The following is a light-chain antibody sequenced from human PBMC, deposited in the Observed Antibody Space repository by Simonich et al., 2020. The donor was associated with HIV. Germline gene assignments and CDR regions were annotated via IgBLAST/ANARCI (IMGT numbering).Light chain of an antibody. CDR1: QSVSSN. CDR2: GAS. CDR3: QHYNNWPFT. Sequence: EIVMTQSPATLSVSPGERATLSCRASQSVSSNLAWYQQKPGQAPRLLIYGASTRATGIPARFSGSGSGTDSTLTISSLQSEDFAVYYCQHYNNWPFTFGPGTKVDIK. J-gene: IGKJ3*01. V-gene: IGKV3-15*01.